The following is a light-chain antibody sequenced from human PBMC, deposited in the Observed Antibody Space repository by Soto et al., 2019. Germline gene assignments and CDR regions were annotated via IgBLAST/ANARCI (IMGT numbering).Light chain of an antibody. V-gene: IGKV1-33*01. Sequence: DIQMTQSPSSLSASVGDRVTITCQASQDIGNFLNWYQQKPGKAPYLLIYDASNLDTGVSSRFSASGSGRDFSFTISSLQPDDVATYFCQHYGSLPITFGQGTRLEIK. J-gene: IGKJ5*01. CDR3: QHYGSLPIT. CDR1: QDIGNF. CDR2: DAS.